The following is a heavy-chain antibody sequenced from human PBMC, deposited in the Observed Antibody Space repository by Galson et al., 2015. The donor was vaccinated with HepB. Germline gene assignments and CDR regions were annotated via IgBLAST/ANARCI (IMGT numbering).Heavy chain of an antibody. J-gene: IGHJ4*02. Sequence: PRLSCAASGFTVSSSYMNWVRQAPGKGLEWVSVIHSGGDTYYADSVKGRFTITRDNSKNTAYLQMTGLRVEDTAVYYCTRGWVGATRFAYWGQGTLVSVSS. CDR3: TRGWVGATRFAY. CDR1: GFTVSSSY. CDR2: IHSGGDT. D-gene: IGHD1-26*01. V-gene: IGHV3-53*01.